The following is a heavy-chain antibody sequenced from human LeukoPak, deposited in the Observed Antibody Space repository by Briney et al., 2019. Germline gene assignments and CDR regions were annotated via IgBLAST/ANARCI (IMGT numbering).Heavy chain of an antibody. J-gene: IGHJ4*02. CDR3: ARDLGYYDSSGYYYSTHFDY. Sequence: GGSLRLSCAASGFTFSSYAMHWVRQAPGKGLEWVAVISYDGSNKYYADSVKGRFTISRDNSKNTLYLQMNSLRAEDTAVYYCARDLGYYDSSGYYYSTHFDYWGQGTLVTVSS. D-gene: IGHD3-22*01. CDR2: ISYDGSNK. V-gene: IGHV3-30-3*01. CDR1: GFTFSSYA.